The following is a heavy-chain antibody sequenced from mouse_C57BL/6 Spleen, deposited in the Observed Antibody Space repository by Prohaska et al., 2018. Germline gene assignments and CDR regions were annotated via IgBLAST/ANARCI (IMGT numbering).Heavy chain of an antibody. CDR1: GFTFSDYG. Sequence: GFTFSDYGMHWVRQAPEKGLEWVAYISSGSSTIYYADTVKGRFTISRDNAKNTLFLQMTSLRSEDTAMYYCARPYYYGSSYVWDYYAMDYWGQGTSVTVSS. V-gene: IGHV5-17*01. CDR3: ARPYYYGSSYVWDYYAMDY. CDR2: ISSGSSTI. J-gene: IGHJ4*01. D-gene: IGHD1-1*01.